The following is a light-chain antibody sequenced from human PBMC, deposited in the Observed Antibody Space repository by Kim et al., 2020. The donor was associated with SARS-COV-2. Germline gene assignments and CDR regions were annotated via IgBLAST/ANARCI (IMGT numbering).Light chain of an antibody. V-gene: IGKV1D-16*01. Sequence: ASLGDRVIITCRASQSISSWLVWYQQKPDKAPTSLFYAASSLQTGVPSRFSGSGSGTDFTLTISSLQPGDFATYYCEQYNSYPLTFGGGTKVDIK. CDR2: AAS. J-gene: IGKJ4*01. CDR1: QSISSW. CDR3: EQYNSYPLT.